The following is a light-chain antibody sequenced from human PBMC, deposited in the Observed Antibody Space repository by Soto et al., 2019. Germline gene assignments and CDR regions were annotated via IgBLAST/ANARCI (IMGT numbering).Light chain of an antibody. CDR2: GAS. Sequence: DTVLTQSPGTLSLSPGERATLSCRASQSVSSSYLARYQQKPGQAPRLLIYGASSRATGIPDRFSGSGSGTDFTLTISRLEPEDFAVYYCQQYGSSPPITFGQGTRLEIK. CDR3: QQYGSSPPIT. J-gene: IGKJ5*01. V-gene: IGKV3-20*01. CDR1: QSVSSSY.